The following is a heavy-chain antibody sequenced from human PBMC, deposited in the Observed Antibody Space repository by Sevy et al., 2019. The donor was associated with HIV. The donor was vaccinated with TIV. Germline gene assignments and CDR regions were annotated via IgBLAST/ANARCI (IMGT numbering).Heavy chain of an antibody. Sequence: GGSLRLSCAASGFTFSSYGMHWVRQAPGKGLEWVAVIWYDGSNKYYADSVKGRFTISRDNSKNTLYLQMNSLRAEDTAVYYCARGYTYYDFWSGHYAAGGMDVWGQRTTVTVSS. CDR2: IWYDGSNK. V-gene: IGHV3-33*01. J-gene: IGHJ6*02. CDR3: ARGYTYYDFWSGHYAAGGMDV. D-gene: IGHD3-3*01. CDR1: GFTFSSYG.